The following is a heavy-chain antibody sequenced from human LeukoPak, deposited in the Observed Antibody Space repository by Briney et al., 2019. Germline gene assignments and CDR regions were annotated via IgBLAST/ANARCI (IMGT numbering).Heavy chain of an antibody. CDR3: ARVGYYGSGSYWFFDY. Sequence: PGGSLRLSCAASGFTVSSNYMSWVHQAPGKGLEWVSVIYSGGGTYYADSVKGRFTISRDNSKNTLYLQMNSLRAEDTAVYYCARVGYYGSGSYWFFDYWGQGTLVTVSS. CDR2: IYSGGGT. D-gene: IGHD3-10*01. CDR1: GFTVSSNY. V-gene: IGHV3-66*01. J-gene: IGHJ4*02.